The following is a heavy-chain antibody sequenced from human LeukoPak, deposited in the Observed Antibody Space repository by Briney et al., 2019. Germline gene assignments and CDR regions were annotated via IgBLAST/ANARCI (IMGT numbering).Heavy chain of an antibody. Sequence: GESLKISCKGSGYSFTSYWIGWVRQMPGKGLEWMGIIYPGDSDTRYSPSFQGQVTISADKSNSTAYLQWSSLKASDTAMYYCARQGKYYYDSSGKTHPYYFDYWGQGTLVTVSS. CDR1: GYSFTSYW. V-gene: IGHV5-51*01. CDR3: ARQGKYYYDSSGKTHPYYFDY. D-gene: IGHD3-22*01. J-gene: IGHJ4*02. CDR2: IYPGDSDT.